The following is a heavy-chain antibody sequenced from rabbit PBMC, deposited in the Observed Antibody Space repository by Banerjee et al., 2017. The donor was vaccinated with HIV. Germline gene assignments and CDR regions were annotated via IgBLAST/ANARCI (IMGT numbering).Heavy chain of an antibody. Sequence: QEQLEESGGDLVKPGASLTLTCTASGFSLNIYEMCWVRQAPGKGLDWIACINSSSGNTVYARWAKGRFTISETSSTTVTLQMTSLAAADTATYFCARGGLWGPGTLVTVS. CDR2: INSSSGNT. CDR3: ARGGL. V-gene: IGHV1S45*01. J-gene: IGHJ6*01. CDR1: GFSLNIYE.